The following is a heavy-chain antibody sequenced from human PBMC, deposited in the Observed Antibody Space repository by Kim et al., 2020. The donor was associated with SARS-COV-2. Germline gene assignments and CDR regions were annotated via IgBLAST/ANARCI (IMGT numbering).Heavy chain of an antibody. Sequence: GGSLRLSCAASGITFSQYWMHWVRQAPGKGLEWVSQINEDGSTTNYVDPVKGRFTISRDNARNTVYLQMDSLRAEDTAVYYCAGAVTTKWGIWGQGTLVTVSS. CDR1: GITFSQYW. D-gene: IGHD4-17*01. J-gene: IGHJ4*02. CDR3: AGAVTTKWGI. V-gene: IGHV3-74*01. CDR2: INEDGSTT.